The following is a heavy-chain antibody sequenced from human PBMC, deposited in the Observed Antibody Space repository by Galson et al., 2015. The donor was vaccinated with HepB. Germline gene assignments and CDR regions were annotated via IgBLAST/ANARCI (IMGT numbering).Heavy chain of an antibody. CDR1: GYTFTSYG. V-gene: IGHV1-18*01. Sequence: SVKVSCKASGYTFTSYGISWVRQAPGQGLEWMGWISAYNGNTNYAQKLQGRVTMTTDTSTSTAYMELRSLRSDDTAVYYCARKMGDYYDSSGYYSFDYWGQGTLVTVSS. CDR2: ISAYNGNT. D-gene: IGHD3-22*01. CDR3: ARKMGDYYDSSGYYSFDY. J-gene: IGHJ4*02.